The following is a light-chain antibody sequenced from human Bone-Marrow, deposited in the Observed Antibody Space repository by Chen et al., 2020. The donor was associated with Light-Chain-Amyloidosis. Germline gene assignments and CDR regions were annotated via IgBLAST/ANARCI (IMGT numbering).Light chain of an antibody. Sequence: QSVLTQPPSVSGAPGQRVTISCTGTSSNIGAGYNVHWYQHLPGRAPKLLIHDDTIRPSGVPDRFSASKSGTSASLAITGLQAEDEADYYCQSYDNSLSGFYVFGTGTQVSVL. V-gene: IGLV1-40*01. CDR1: SSNIGAGYN. CDR3: QSYDNSLSGFYV. J-gene: IGLJ1*01. CDR2: DDT.